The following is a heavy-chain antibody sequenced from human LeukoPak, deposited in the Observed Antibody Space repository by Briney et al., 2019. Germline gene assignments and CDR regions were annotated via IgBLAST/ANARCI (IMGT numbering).Heavy chain of an antibody. CDR3: HSIAAAGTGY. V-gene: IGHV3-21*01. CDR1: KFTFSDYS. CDR2: ISSSSTYI. D-gene: IGHD6-13*01. J-gene: IGHJ4*02. Sequence: GGSLRLSCAASKFTFSDYSVNWVRQAPGKGLEWVSSISSSSTYIYYADSVKGRFTISRDNAKNTLYLQMNSLRAEDTAVYYCHSIAAAGTGYWGQGILVTVSS.